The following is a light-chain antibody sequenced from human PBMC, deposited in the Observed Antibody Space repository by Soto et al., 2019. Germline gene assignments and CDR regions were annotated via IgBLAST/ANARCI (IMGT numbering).Light chain of an antibody. V-gene: IGKV2-28*01. CDR1: QSLLHSNGYNY. Sequence: DIVMTQSPLSLPVTPGEPASISCRSSQSLLHSNGYNYLDWYLQKPGQSPQLLIYLGSNRASGVPDRFSGSASGTDFTLKISRVEAEDVGVYYCMQALQTPTFGQGTKV. CDR2: LGS. CDR3: MQALQTPT. J-gene: IGKJ1*01.